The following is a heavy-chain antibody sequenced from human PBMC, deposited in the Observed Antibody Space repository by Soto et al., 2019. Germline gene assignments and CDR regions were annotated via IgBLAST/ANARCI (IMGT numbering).Heavy chain of an antibody. J-gene: IGHJ6*02. V-gene: IGHV1-69*12. Sequence: QVQLVQSGAEVKKPGSSMKVSCKASGGIFSSYTISWVRQAPGQGLEWMGGIIPIFGTANYAQKFQGRVXXTADESTSTAXXEXSXXRSDDTAVYYCARESGYCSGGSCYLGTGYYYGMDVWGQGTTVTVSS. CDR1: GGIFSSYT. D-gene: IGHD2-15*01. CDR2: IIPIFGTA. CDR3: ARESGYCSGGSCYLGTGYYYGMDV.